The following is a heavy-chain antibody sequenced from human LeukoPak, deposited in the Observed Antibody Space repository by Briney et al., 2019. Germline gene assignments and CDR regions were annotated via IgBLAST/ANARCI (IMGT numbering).Heavy chain of an antibody. D-gene: IGHD6-6*01. Sequence: PSETLSLTCTVSGGSISGQYWSWIRQPPGKGLEWIGYIYYSGSTSYNPSLKSRVTISVDTSKNQFSLRLSSVTAADTAVYYCARDIISEYSSSHSHFDPWGQGTLVTVSS. J-gene: IGHJ5*02. CDR3: ARDIISEYSSSHSHFDP. V-gene: IGHV4-59*11. CDR1: GGSISGQY. CDR2: IYYSGST.